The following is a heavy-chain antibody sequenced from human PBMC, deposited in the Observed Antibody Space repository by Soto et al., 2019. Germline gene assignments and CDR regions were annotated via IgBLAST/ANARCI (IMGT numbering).Heavy chain of an antibody. Sequence: PSETLSLTCTVSGISITSSYWNWFRQSPGKGLEWIGQISDRGDINYNPPLESRVAISTDTSKNQVSLTLTAVNAADTAVYFCARGRHWFGPCGKGTLVTVSA. J-gene: IGHJ5*02. V-gene: IGHV4-59*08. CDR3: ARGRHWFGP. CDR2: ISDRGDI. CDR1: GISITSSY.